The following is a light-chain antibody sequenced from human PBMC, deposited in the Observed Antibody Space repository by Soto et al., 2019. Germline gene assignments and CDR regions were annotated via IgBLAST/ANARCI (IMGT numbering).Light chain of an antibody. CDR3: QQLNSYPPWT. Sequence: DIQMTQSPSSLSASVGDRVTITCRASQSISSYLNWYQQKPGKAPKLLIYDASNLEAGVPSRFRGSGSGTDFTFTISRLQPEDFATYYCQQLNSYPPWTFGQGTKVDIK. CDR1: QSISSY. V-gene: IGKV1-33*01. CDR2: DAS. J-gene: IGKJ1*01.